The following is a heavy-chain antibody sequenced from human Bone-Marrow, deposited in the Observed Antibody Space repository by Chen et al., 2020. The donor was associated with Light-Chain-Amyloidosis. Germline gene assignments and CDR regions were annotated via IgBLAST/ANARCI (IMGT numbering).Heavy chain of an antibody. J-gene: IGHJ2*01. CDR3: ARDYGDFDWYFDL. CDR1: GFTFSRYA. D-gene: IGHD4-17*01. CDR2: ISYDGYNK. V-gene: IGHV3-30-3*01. Sequence: QVQLVESGGGVVQPGRSLILSCAASGFTFSRYAMHWVRQAPGKGLEWVAVISYDGYNKCYADSVKGRFTISRDNSRNTLSLQMSSLRAEDTAVYYCARDYGDFDWYFDLWGRGTLVTVSS.